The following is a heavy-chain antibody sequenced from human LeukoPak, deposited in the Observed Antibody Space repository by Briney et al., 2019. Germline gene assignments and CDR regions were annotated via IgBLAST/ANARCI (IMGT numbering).Heavy chain of an antibody. CDR1: GFIFSSYS. J-gene: IGHJ4*02. Sequence: GGSLRLSCAASGFIFSSYSMNWVRQAPGKGLEWVSSISSSSTYIYYADSVKGRFTISRDNSKNTLYLQMNSLRAEDTAVYYCAKVAGTDILTGYYYYFDYWGQGTLVTVSS. D-gene: IGHD3-9*01. CDR3: AKVAGTDILTGYYYYFDY. CDR2: ISSSSTYI. V-gene: IGHV3-21*01.